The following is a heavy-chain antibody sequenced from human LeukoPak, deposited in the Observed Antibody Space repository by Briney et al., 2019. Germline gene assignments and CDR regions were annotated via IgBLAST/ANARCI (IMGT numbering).Heavy chain of an antibody. J-gene: IGHJ6*02. Sequence: GGSLRLSCAASGFTFSDYYMSWIRQAPGKGLEWVSYISSRGSTIYYADSVKGRFTISRDNAKNSLYLQINSLRAEDTAVYYCARHDTAMATDYGMDVWGQGTTVTVSS. CDR2: ISSRGSTI. CDR3: ARHDTAMATDYGMDV. CDR1: GFTFSDYY. V-gene: IGHV3-11*01. D-gene: IGHD5-18*01.